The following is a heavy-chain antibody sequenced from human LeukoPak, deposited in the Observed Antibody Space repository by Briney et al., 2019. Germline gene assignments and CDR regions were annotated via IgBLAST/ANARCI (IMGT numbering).Heavy chain of an antibody. D-gene: IGHD3-16*02. J-gene: IGHJ2*01. CDR2: SYSGGSS. CDR1: GFTLSKYE. CDR3: AREEHYRRYFAL. Sequence: GGSLRLSCAASGFTLSKYEMNWVRQAPGKGLEWVSVSYSGGSSYYADSVKGRFTISGDNSKNTLYLQMNSLRAEDTAVYFCAREEHYRRYFALWGRGTLVTVSS. V-gene: IGHV3-53*01.